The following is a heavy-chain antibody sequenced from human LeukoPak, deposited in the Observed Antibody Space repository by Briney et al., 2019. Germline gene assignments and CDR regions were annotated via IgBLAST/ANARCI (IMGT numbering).Heavy chain of an antibody. D-gene: IGHD6-13*01. CDR1: GFTFDDYA. CDR2: ISWNSGSI. J-gene: IGHJ3*02. Sequence: PGGSLRLSCAASGFTFDDYAMHWVRQAPGKGLEWVSGISWNSGSIGYADSVKGRFTISRDNAKNSLYLQMNSLRAEDTALYYCAKDKGYSSSWYSAFDIWGQGTMVTVPS. V-gene: IGHV3-9*01. CDR3: AKDKGYSSSWYSAFDI.